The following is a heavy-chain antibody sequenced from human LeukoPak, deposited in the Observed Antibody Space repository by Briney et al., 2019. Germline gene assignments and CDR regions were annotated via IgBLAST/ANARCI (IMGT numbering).Heavy chain of an antibody. CDR1: GGSISNTLYY. V-gene: IGHV4-39*01. D-gene: IGHD6-19*01. J-gene: IGHJ4*02. CDR3: ARYVLSVAGTSL. CDR2: IYYSGHT. Sequence: SETLSLTCTVSGGSISNTLYYWGWIRQPPGKGLEWIGSIYYSGHTYITPSLKSRVTISVDTSKNQFSLKLSSVTAADTAVYYCARYVLSVAGTSLWGQGTLVTVSS.